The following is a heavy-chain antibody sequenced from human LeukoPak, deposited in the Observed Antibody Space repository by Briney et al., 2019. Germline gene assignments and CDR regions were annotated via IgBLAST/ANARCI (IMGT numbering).Heavy chain of an antibody. CDR1: GGSISSYY. CDR3: ARRGSGSYSPHYFDY. J-gene: IGHJ4*02. V-gene: IGHV4-4*09. Sequence: SETLSLTCTVSGGSISSYYWSWIRQPPGKGLEWIGYIYTSGSTNYNPSLKSRVTISVDTSKNQFSLKLSSVTAADTAVYYCARRGSGSYSPHYFDYWGQGTLVTVSS. D-gene: IGHD3-10*01. CDR2: IYTSGST.